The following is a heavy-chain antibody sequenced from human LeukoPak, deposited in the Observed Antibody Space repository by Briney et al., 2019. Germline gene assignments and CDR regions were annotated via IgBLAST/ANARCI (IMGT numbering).Heavy chain of an antibody. Sequence: GGSLRLSCAASGFTFSNYWMSWVRQAPGKGLEWVAQIKQDGSDKDYVDSVKGRFNISRDNAKNSLYLQMNSLRAEDTAVYYCAREGYCSSSNCFYGMDVWGQGTTVTVSS. CDR2: IKQDGSDK. CDR3: AREGYCSSSNCFYGMDV. D-gene: IGHD2-2*01. V-gene: IGHV3-7*01. CDR1: GFTFSNYW. J-gene: IGHJ6*02.